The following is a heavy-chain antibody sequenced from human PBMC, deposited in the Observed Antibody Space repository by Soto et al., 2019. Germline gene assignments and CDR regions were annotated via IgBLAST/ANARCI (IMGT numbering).Heavy chain of an antibody. CDR2: ISANNGTT. CDR1: GGTFSSYA. V-gene: IGHV1-18*01. CDR3: ARGITIFGVLTFEMTVFDY. J-gene: IGHJ4*02. D-gene: IGHD3-3*01. Sequence: ASVKVSCKASGGTFSSYAISWVRQAPGQGLEWMGGISANNGTTNYAQKFQGRVTMTTDASTSTAYMELRSLRSDDTAVYYCARGITIFGVLTFEMTVFDYWGQGTLVTVSS.